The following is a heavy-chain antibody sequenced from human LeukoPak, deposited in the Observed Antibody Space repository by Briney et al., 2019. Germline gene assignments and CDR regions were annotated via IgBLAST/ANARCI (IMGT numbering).Heavy chain of an antibody. D-gene: IGHD6-19*01. J-gene: IGHJ4*02. CDR3: ARGRSLGRWLVPYYFDS. Sequence: SETLSLTCAVYGGSFSGYYWSWIRQPPGKGLEWIGEINHSGSTNYNPSLKSRVTISVDTSKNQFSLKLSSVTAADTAVYYCARGRSLGRWLVPYYFDSWGQGTLVTVSS. CDR2: INHSGST. CDR1: GGSFSGYY. V-gene: IGHV4-34*01.